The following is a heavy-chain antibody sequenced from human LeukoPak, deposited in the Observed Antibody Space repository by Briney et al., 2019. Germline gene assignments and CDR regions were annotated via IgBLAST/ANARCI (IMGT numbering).Heavy chain of an antibody. J-gene: IGHJ3*02. V-gene: IGHV4-59*08. CDR1: GGSTSNYY. Sequence: SETLSLTCTVSGGSTSNYYWSWIRQPPGKGLQWIGNIFYSGGANYNPSLKSRATISVDTSKNQFSLKLSSVTAADTAVYYCARRVVITTDTFDAFDIWGQGTMVTVSS. CDR2: IFYSGGA. CDR3: ARRVVITTDTFDAFDI. D-gene: IGHD3-22*01.